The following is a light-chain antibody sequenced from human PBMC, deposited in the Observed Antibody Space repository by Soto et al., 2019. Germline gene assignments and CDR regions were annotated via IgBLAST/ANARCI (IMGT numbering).Light chain of an antibody. CDR2: KAS. CDR3: QQYDSYPLA. Sequence: DIQMTQSPPTLSASVGDRVTITCRASQSIDRWLAWYQQKPGKGPKILVYKASTLQSGVPSRFSGSGSGTEFTLTISNLQPDDFATYYCQQYDSYPLAVGGGTKVEIK. J-gene: IGKJ4*01. CDR1: QSIDRW. V-gene: IGKV1-5*03.